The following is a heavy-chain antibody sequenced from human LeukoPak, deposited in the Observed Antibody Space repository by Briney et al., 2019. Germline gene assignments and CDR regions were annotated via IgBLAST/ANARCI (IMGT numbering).Heavy chain of an antibody. V-gene: IGHV1-18*01. D-gene: IGHD6-19*01. CDR3: ARMLKGLGRYSSGWRSGDY. CDR2: ISAYNGNT. J-gene: IGHJ4*02. Sequence: ASAKVSCKASGYTFTSYGISWVRQAPGQGLEWMGWISAYNGNTNYAQKLQGRVTMTTDTSTSTAYMELRSLRSDDTAVYYCARMLKGLGRYSSGWRSGDYWGQGTLVTVSS. CDR1: GYTFTSYG.